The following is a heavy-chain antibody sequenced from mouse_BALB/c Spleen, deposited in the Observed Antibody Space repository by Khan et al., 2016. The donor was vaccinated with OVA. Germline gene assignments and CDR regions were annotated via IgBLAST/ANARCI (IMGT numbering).Heavy chain of an antibody. CDR2: IWAGGST. V-gene: IGHV2-9*02. J-gene: IGHJ2*01. D-gene: IGHD1-3*01. CDR1: GFSLTSYC. CDR3: ARLEDI. Sequence: VQLQESGPGLVAPSQTLSITCTVSGFSLTSYCVHWVRQPPGKGLEWLGVIWAGGSTNYNSALLSRLSTSKDNSKSQVFLKMNSLQTDDTAMYYYARLEDIWGQGTTLTVSS.